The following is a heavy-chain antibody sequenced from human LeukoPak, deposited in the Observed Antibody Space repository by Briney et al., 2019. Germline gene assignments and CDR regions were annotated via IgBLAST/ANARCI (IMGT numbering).Heavy chain of an antibody. CDR1: GYTFTSYG. J-gene: IGHJ6*03. CDR2: ISAYNGNT. V-gene: IGHV1-18*01. Sequence: ASVKVSCKASGYTFTSYGISWVRQAPGQGLEWTGWISAYNGNTNYAQKLQGRVTMTTDTSTSTAYMELRSLRSDDTAVYYCARVTDYDILTGYSTFGYYYYMDVWGKGTTVTISS. CDR3: ARVTDYDILTGYSTFGYYYYMDV. D-gene: IGHD3-9*01.